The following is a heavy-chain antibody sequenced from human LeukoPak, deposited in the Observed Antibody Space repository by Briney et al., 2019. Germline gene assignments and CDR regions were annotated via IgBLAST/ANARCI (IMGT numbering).Heavy chain of an antibody. CDR1: GFTISTYC. CDR3: VRGGRVSGYYKY. Sequence: GGTLRLSCAASGFTISTYCMSWVRQAPGKGLEWVANINQDGSEKYYVDSVKGRFTTSRDNVKNSLYLQLNSLTAEDTAVYSGVRGGRVSGYYKYWGQGTLVTVSS. D-gene: IGHD3-22*01. V-gene: IGHV3-7*03. J-gene: IGHJ4*02. CDR2: INQDGSEK.